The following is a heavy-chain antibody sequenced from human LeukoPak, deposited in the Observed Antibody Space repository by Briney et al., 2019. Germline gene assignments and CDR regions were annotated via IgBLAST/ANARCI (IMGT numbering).Heavy chain of an antibody. J-gene: IGHJ4*02. Sequence: PSETLSLTCAVYGGSFSGYYWSWIRQPPGKGLEWIGEINHSGSTNYNLSLKSRVTISVDTSKNQFSLKLSSVTAADTAVYYCARLRGYGYCSSTSCPDDYWGQGTLVTVSS. V-gene: IGHV4-34*01. D-gene: IGHD2-2*01. CDR1: GGSFSGYY. CDR3: ARLRGYGYCSSTSCPDDY. CDR2: INHSGST.